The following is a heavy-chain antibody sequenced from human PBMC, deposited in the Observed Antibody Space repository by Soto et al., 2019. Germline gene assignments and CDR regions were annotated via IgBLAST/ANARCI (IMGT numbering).Heavy chain of an antibody. V-gene: IGHV1-69*01. J-gene: IGHJ5*02. D-gene: IGHD6-19*01. CDR2: IIPIFGTA. Sequence: QVQLVQSGAEVKKPGSSVKVSCKASGSTFSSYAISWVRQAPGQGLEWMGGIIPIFGTANYAQKFQGRVTITADESTSTAYMELSSLRSEDTAVYYCARAGIAVAGMGWFDPWGQGTLVTVSS. CDR3: ARAGIAVAGMGWFDP. CDR1: GSTFSSYA.